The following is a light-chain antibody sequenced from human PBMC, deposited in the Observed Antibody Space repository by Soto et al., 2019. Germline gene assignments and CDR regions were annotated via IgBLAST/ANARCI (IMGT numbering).Light chain of an antibody. CDR1: QTVRDN. Sequence: EVEMTQSPATLSVSPGERATLSCRASQTVRDNLGWYQQKPGQPPRLLIYGATTRATGIPARFSGSGSGTEFTLTISSLQSEDLAVYYCQQYNNWPLTFGGGTKVDIK. V-gene: IGKV3D-15*01. CDR2: GAT. J-gene: IGKJ4*01. CDR3: QQYNNWPLT.